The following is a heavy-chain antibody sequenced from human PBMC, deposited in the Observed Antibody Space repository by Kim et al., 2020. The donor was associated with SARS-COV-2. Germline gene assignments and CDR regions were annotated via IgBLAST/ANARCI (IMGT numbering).Heavy chain of an antibody. J-gene: IGHJ6*02. CDR2: IYSGGTT. Sequence: GGSLRLSCTASGFTVSKNYMNWVRQAPGKGLEWVSVIYSGGTTYYADYVRGRITISRDNSNSTRYLQMNSLRADDTDVNYCARQMPNSDYDSPHRYYYYGMDVWGQGTTVTVPS. CDR1: GFTVSKNY. V-gene: IGHV3-53*01. CDR3: ARQMPNSDYDSPHRYYYYGMDV. D-gene: IGHD5-12*01.